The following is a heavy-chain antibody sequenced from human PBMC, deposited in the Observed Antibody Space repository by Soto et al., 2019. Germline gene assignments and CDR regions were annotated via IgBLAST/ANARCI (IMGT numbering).Heavy chain of an antibody. CDR3: ARALSSGWGYYFDY. CDR1: GGSISSYY. Sequence: QVQLQESGSGLVKPSETLSLTCSVSGGSISSYYWSWIRQPPGKGLEWIGYIYDSGSTNYNPSLKSRVTISVDSSKNQFSLKLSSVTAADTAVYYCARALSSGWGYYFDYWGQGTLVTVSS. CDR2: IYDSGST. J-gene: IGHJ4*02. D-gene: IGHD6-19*01. V-gene: IGHV4-59*08.